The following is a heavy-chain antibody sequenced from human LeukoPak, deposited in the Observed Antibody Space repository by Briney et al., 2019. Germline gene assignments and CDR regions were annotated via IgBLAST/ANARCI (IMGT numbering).Heavy chain of an antibody. J-gene: IGHJ3*02. Sequence: ASVKVSCKASGGTFSSYAISWVRQAPGQGLEWMGGIIPIFGTANYAQKFQGRVTITTDESTSTAYMELSSLRSEDTAVYYCAKDEGGAAGYHGAFDIWGQGTKVTVSS. CDR3: AKDEGGAAGYHGAFDI. CDR2: IIPIFGTA. D-gene: IGHD3-9*01. V-gene: IGHV1-69*05. CDR1: GGTFSSYA.